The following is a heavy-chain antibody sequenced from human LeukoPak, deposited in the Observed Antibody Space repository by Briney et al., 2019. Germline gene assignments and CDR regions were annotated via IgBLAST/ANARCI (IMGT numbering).Heavy chain of an antibody. CDR1: GFTFHNYA. CDR3: ARDHVYGGADY. CDR2: TSGAGITT. Sequence: GGSLRLSCAASGFTFHNYAIHWVRQAPGEGLEWVSLTSGAGITTYFADSVKGRFTISRDNSKSSLFLQMNSLRTEDTALYYCARDHVYGGADYWGQGTLVTVSS. J-gene: IGHJ4*02. V-gene: IGHV3-43*02. D-gene: IGHD5/OR15-5a*01.